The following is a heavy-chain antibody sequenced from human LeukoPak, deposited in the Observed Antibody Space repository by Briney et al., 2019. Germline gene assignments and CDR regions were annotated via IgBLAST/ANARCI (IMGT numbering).Heavy chain of an antibody. J-gene: IGHJ4*02. V-gene: IGHV2-5*02. D-gene: IGHD3-10*01. CDR1: GFSLTTGVS. CDR3: ARRQRDYFGSGSFAYHFDS. Sequence: SGPTLVNPTQTLTLTCTFSGFSLTTGVSVGWIRQPPGKALEWLALTFWDDEKQYSPSLRSRVTITKDTSKNQVVLTMTNMDPVDTATYYCARRQRDYFGSGSFAYHFDSWGQGILVTVSS. CDR2: TFWDDEK.